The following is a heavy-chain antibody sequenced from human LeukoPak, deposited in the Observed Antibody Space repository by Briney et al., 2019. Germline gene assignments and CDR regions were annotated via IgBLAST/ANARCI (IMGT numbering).Heavy chain of an antibody. J-gene: IGHJ6*03. V-gene: IGHV1-58*01. Sequence: ASVKVSCKASGFTFTSSAVQWVRQARGQRLEWIGWIVVGSGNTNYAQKLQGRVTMTTDTSTSTAYMELRSLRSDDTAVYYCASGQYCSSASCSDAFYYYYYMDVWGKGTTVTVSS. CDR1: GFTFTSSA. CDR2: IVVGSGNT. CDR3: ASGQYCSSASCSDAFYYYYYMDV. D-gene: IGHD2-2*01.